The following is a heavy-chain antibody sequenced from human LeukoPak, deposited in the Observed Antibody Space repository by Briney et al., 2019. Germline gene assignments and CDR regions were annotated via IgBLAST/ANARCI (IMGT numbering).Heavy chain of an antibody. J-gene: IGHJ4*02. Sequence: GGSLRLSCAVSGITLSNYGMSWGRQAPGKGLEWVAGLSGSGGGTNYADSVQGRFTISRDNPKNTLYIQMNSLRAEDTAVYFCAKRGVVIRVFLVGFHKEAYYFDSWGQGALVTVSS. V-gene: IGHV3-23*01. CDR2: LSGSGGGT. CDR3: AKRGVVIRVFLVGFHKEAYYFDS. D-gene: IGHD3-10*01. CDR1: GITLSNYG.